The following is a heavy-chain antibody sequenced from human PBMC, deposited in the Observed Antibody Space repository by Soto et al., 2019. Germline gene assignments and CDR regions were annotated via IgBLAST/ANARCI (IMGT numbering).Heavy chain of an antibody. J-gene: IGHJ4*02. CDR2: ISGSGGST. Sequence: EVQLLESGGGLVQHGGSLRLSCAASGFTFSSYAMSWVRQAPGKGLEWVSAISGSGGSTYYADSVKGRFTISRDNSKNTLYLQMNSLRAEDTAVYYCARAVAVTGTPGSYYGYWGQGTLVTVSS. D-gene: IGHD6-19*01. CDR1: GFTFSSYA. V-gene: IGHV3-23*01. CDR3: ARAVAVTGTPGSYYGY.